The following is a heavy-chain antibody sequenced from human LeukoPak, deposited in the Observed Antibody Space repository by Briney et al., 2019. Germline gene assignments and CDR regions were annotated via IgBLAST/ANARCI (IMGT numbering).Heavy chain of an antibody. CDR3: ARGGDYETCYFDY. J-gene: IGHJ4*02. CDR2: IYHSGST. D-gene: IGHD4-17*01. Sequence: SETLSLTCAVSGGSISSGGYSWSWIRQPPGTGLEWIGYIYHSGSTYYNPSLKSRVTISVDRSKNQFSLKLSSVTAADTAVYYCARGGDYETCYFDYWGQGTLVTVSS. V-gene: IGHV4-30-2*01. CDR1: GGSISSGGYS.